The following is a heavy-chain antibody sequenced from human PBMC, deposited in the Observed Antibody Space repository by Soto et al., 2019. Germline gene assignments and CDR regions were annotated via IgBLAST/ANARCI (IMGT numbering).Heavy chain of an antibody. J-gene: IGHJ6*02. D-gene: IGHD7-27*01. Sequence: QVQLVQSGAEVKKPGSSVKVSCKASGGTFSSYAISWVRQAPGQGLEWMGGIIPIFGTANYAQKFQGRVTITADESTSTAYMELSSLRSEDTAVDYCARPTFLTGGHYYYGMDVWGQGTTVTVSS. V-gene: IGHV1-69*01. CDR1: GGTFSSYA. CDR2: IIPIFGTA. CDR3: ARPTFLTGGHYYYGMDV.